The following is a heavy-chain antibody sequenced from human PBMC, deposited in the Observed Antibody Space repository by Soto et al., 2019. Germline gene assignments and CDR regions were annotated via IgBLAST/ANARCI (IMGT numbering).Heavy chain of an antibody. CDR3: AKAEDIVVVVSGTQLDY. CDR1: GFTFSSYA. CDR2: ISGSGGST. J-gene: IGHJ4*02. Sequence: GSLRLSCAASGFTFSSYAMSWVRQAPGQGLEWVSVISGSGGSTYYADSVKGRFTISRDNSKNTLYLQMNSLRAEDTAVYYCAKAEDIVVVVSGTQLDYWGQGTLVTVSS. V-gene: IGHV3-23*01. D-gene: IGHD2-15*01.